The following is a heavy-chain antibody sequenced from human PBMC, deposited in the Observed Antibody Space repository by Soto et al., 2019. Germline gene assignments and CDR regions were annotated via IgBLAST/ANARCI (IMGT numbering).Heavy chain of an antibody. Sequence: PSETLSLTCTVSGGSMSSGDYYWSWNRQAPGTGLEWIGYTNYRGNTYYNPSLKSRVTISVDTSRNQFSLKLSSVTAADTAVYYCARYAGPTVMFDPWGQGTLVTVSS. D-gene: IGHD4-17*01. CDR3: ARYAGPTVMFDP. V-gene: IGHV4-30-4*01. CDR1: GGSMSSGDYY. CDR2: TNYRGNT. J-gene: IGHJ5*02.